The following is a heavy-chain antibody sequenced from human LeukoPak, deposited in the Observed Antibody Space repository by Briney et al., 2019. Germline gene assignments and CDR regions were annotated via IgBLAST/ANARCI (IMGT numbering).Heavy chain of an antibody. J-gene: IGHJ4*02. CDR3: ARGPYGSGSPSRFDY. V-gene: IGHV1-46*01. CDR1: GYTFTGYY. Sequence: GASVKVSCKASGYTFTGYYMHWVRQAPGQGLEWMGIINPSGGSTSYAQKFQGRVTMTRDMSTSTVYMELSSLRSEDTAVYYCARGPYGSGSPSRFDYWGQGTLVTVSS. CDR2: INPSGGST. D-gene: IGHD3-10*01.